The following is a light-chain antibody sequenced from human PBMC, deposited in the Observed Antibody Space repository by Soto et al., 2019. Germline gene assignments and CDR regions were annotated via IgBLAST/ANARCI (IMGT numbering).Light chain of an antibody. J-gene: IGKJ4*01. CDR2: GSS. V-gene: IGKV3-20*01. CDR1: QDVDGEF. CDR3: HQYSSSIT. Sequence: EIELTQSPGTLSLSPGERATLSCRASQDVDGEFLAWYQQRPGQAPRLLIYGSSRRATAIPDRFSGSGSGTDCTFTISRVGPEDIAVYFCHQYSSSITFGGGTKVEVK.